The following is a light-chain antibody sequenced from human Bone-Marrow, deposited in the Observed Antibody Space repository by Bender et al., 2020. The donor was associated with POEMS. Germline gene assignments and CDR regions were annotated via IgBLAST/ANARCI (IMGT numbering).Light chain of an antibody. CDR1: RLGIKL. CDR2: GYG. Sequence: SYVLTQSPSVSVAPGKTARVTCGGDRLGIKLVHWYRQRPGEAPVVVIDGYGDRPSGIPERFSGSKSGNTATLTISGVEAGDEADYYCQGWDSGINHVVFGGGTRLTVL. V-gene: IGLV3-21*04. J-gene: IGLJ3*02. CDR3: QGWDSGINHVV.